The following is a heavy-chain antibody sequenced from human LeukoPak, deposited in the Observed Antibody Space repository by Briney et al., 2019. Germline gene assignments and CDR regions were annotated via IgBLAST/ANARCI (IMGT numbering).Heavy chain of an antibody. CDR3: ARGGGRYYDYVWGSYRYPSFDY. CDR2: IIPIFGTA. D-gene: IGHD3-16*02. V-gene: IGHV1-69*13. J-gene: IGHJ4*02. Sequence: ASVKVSCKASGGTFSSYAISRVRQAPGQGLEWMGGIIPIFGTANYAQKFQGRVTITADESTSTAYMELSSLRSEDTAVYYCARGGGRYYDYVWGSYRYPSFDYWGQGTLVTVSS. CDR1: GGTFSSYA.